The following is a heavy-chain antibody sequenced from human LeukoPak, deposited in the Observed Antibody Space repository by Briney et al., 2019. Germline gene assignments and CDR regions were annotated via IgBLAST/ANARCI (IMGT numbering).Heavy chain of an antibody. CDR3: ARDGPVAGVELDQ. V-gene: IGHV3-53*01. D-gene: IGHD6-19*01. J-gene: IGHJ4*02. CDR2: IYTGGST. CDR1: GFSVGSNY. Sequence: GGSLRLSCAASGFSVGSNYMSWVRQAPGKGLEWVSVIYTGGSTDYADSVKDRFTISRDNSKNTLTLQMNSLRAEDTALYYCARDGPVAGVELDQWGQGTLVTVSS.